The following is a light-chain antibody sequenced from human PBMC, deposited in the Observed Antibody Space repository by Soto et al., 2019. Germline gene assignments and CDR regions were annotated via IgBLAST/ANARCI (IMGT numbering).Light chain of an antibody. CDR3: ESVDSSGGAYV. Sequence: PVLTQPPPVSAAPGQKVNISCSGSRSNIGDNSVSWYQQLPGTARKLLIYADNKRPSGIPDRFSSSKSGTSATLGITGCHTAGGADYYCESVDSSGGAYVFGAESKGPAL. CDR2: ADN. J-gene: IGLJ1*01. CDR1: RSNIGDNS. V-gene: IGLV1-51*01.